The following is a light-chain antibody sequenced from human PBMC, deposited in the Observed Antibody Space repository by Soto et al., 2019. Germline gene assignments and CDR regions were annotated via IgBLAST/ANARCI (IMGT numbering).Light chain of an antibody. CDR3: QQSYSTPT. Sequence: DIQMTQSPSSLSASVGDRVTITCRASQNIAIYLNWYQQKPGKAPNLLIYAASTLHTGVPSRFSGSGSGTDFTLTISTLQPEDFANYFCQQSYSTPTFGPGTKLEIK. J-gene: IGKJ2*01. CDR1: QNIAIY. V-gene: IGKV1-39*01. CDR2: AAS.